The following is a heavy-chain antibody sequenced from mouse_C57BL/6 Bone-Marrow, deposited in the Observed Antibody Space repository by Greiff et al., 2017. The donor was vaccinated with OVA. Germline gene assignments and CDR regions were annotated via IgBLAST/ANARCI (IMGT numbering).Heavy chain of an antibody. V-gene: IGHV1-59*01. D-gene: IGHD1-1*01. Sequence: QVQLQQPGAELVRPGTSVKLPCKASGYTFTSYWMHWVKQRPGQGLEWIGVIDPSDSYTNYNQKFKGKATLTVDTSSSTAYMQLSSLTSEDSAVYYCARSVTTVGYYAMDYWGQGTSVTVSS. CDR2: IDPSDSYT. CDR3: ARSVTTVGYYAMDY. J-gene: IGHJ4*01. CDR1: GYTFTSYW.